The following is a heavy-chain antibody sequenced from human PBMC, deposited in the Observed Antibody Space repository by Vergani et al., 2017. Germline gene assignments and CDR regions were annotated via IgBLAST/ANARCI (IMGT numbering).Heavy chain of an antibody. CDR2: INPNSGGT. CDR3: ARAGYSSGWYWYFDL. Sequence: QVQLVQSGAEVKKPGASVKVSCKASGYTFTGYYMHWVRQAPGQGLEWMGRINPNSGGTNYAQKFQGRVTMTTDTSTSTAYMELRSLRSDDTAVYYCARAGYSSGWYWYFDLWGRGTLVTVSS. V-gene: IGHV1-2*06. CDR1: GYTFTGYY. D-gene: IGHD6-19*01. J-gene: IGHJ2*01.